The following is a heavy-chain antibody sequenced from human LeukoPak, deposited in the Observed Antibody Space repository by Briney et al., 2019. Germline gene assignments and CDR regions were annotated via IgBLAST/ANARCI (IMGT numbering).Heavy chain of an antibody. D-gene: IGHD3-9*01. CDR2: INHSGST. J-gene: IGHJ5*02. CDR1: GGSFSGYY. Sequence: SETLSLTCAVYGGSFSGYYWSWIRQPPGKGLEWIGEINHSGSTNYNPSLKRRVTISVDTSKNQFSLKLSSVTAADTAVYYCARERYFDWLLSYNWFDPWGQGTLVTVSS. CDR3: ARERYFDWLLSYNWFDP. V-gene: IGHV4-34*01.